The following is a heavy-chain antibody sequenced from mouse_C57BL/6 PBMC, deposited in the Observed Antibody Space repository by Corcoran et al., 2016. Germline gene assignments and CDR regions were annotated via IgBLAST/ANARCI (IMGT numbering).Heavy chain of an antibody. V-gene: IGHV1-80*01. CDR1: GYAFSSYW. J-gene: IGHJ1*03. D-gene: IGHD2-1*01. CDR3: ARWPYGNFYWYFDV. Sequence: QVQLQQSGAELVKPGASVKISCKASGYAFSSYWMNWVKQRPGKGLEWIGQIYPGDGDTNYNGKFKGKATLTADKSSSTAYMQLSSLTSEDSAVYFCARWPYGNFYWYFDVWGTGTTVTVSS. CDR2: IYPGDGDT.